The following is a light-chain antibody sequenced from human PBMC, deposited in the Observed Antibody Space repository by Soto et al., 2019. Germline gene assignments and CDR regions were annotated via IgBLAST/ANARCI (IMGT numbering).Light chain of an antibody. CDR1: QTISSW. V-gene: IGKV1-5*03. CDR2: KAS. CDR3: QHYNSYSEA. J-gene: IGKJ1*01. Sequence: DIQMNQSTSTISGSVGDRVTITSRASQTISSWLAWYQQTPGKAPKLLIYKASTLKSGVPSRFRGSGSGTECTLTISRLQTDDFETYYCQHYNSYSEAFGQGTKVDIK.